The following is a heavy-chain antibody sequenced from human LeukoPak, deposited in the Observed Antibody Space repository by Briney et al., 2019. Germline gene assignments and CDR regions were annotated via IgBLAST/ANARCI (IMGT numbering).Heavy chain of an antibody. CDR2: IHYSGST. CDR3: ARASVTYYYYYYMDV. V-gene: IGHV4-59*01. D-gene: IGHD4-11*01. CDR1: GGSITNY. Sequence: SETLSLTCTVSGGSITNYWTWIRQPPGKGLEWIGYIHYSGSTNYNPSLKSRVTISVDTSKNQFSLKLSSVTAADTAVYYCARASVTYYYYYYMDVWGKGTTVTVSS. J-gene: IGHJ6*03.